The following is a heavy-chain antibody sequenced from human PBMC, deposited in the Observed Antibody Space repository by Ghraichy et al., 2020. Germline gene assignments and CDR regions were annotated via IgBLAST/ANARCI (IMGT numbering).Heavy chain of an antibody. J-gene: IGHJ4*02. D-gene: IGHD1-26*01. CDR1: GYTLTELS. CDR2: FDPEDGET. V-gene: IGHV1-24*01. Sequence: ASVKVSCKVSGYTLTELSKHWVRQAPGKGLEWMGGFDPEDGETIYAQKFQGRVTMTEDTSTDTAYMELSSLRSEDTAVYYCATAWKWELLPAPVYWGQGTLVTVSS. CDR3: ATAWKWELLPAPVY.